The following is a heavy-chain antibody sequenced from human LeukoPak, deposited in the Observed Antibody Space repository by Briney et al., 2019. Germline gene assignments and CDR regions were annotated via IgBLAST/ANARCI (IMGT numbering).Heavy chain of an antibody. CDR1: GYTFTGYY. CDR2: INPNSGGT. CDR3: ARSAYSSGWYPDYYYMDV. D-gene: IGHD6-19*01. Sequence: RAASVKVSCKASGYTFTGYYMHWVRQAPGQGLEWMGWINPNSGGTNYAQKFQGRVTMTRDTSISTAYIELSRLRSDDTAVYYCARSAYSSGWYPDYYYMDVWGKGTTVTISS. V-gene: IGHV1-2*02. J-gene: IGHJ6*03.